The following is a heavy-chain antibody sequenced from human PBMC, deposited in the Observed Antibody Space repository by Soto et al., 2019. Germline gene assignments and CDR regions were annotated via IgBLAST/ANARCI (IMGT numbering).Heavy chain of an antibody. V-gene: IGHV3-53*04. D-gene: IGHD3-22*01. CDR1: GFTVSSNY. Sequence: EVQLVESGGGLVQPGGSLRLSCAASGFTVSSNYMSWVRQAPGKGLEWVSVIYSGGSTYYADSVKGRFTISRHNSKNTLKIKKISLTARNTAISYFASFPYYDTSVSLAADVIEVWCHDTTVTVSS. J-gene: IGHJ6*02. CDR2: IYSGGST. CDR3: ASFPYYDTSVSLAADVIEV.